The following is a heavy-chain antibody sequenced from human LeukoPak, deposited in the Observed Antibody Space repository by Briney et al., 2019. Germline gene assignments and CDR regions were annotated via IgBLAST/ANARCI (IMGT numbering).Heavy chain of an antibody. V-gene: IGHV1-69*13. Sequence: SVKVSCKASGGTFSSYAISWVRQAPGQGLEWMGGIIPIFGTANYAQKFQGRVTITADESTSTAYMELSSLRSEDTAVYYCARVIRRQWLVGGFDPWGQGTLVTVSS. J-gene: IGHJ5*02. CDR3: ARVIRRQWLVGGFDP. D-gene: IGHD6-19*01. CDR2: IIPIFGTA. CDR1: GGTFSSYA.